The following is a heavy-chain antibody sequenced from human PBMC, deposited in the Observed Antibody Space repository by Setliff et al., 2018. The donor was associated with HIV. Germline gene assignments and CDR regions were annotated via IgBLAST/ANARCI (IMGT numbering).Heavy chain of an antibody. J-gene: IGHJ4*02. CDR2: INWNGGKT. D-gene: IGHD6-19*01. V-gene: IGHV3-20*04. CDR1: GFTFDDYG. CDR3: AREGSSGWLIAEEDYYFDY. Sequence: RPGGSLRLSCAASGFTFDDYGMSWVRQAPGKGLEWVSGINWNGGKTGYADSVKGRFTISRDNAKNSLYLQVNSLRAEDTALYYCAREGSSGWLIAEEDYYFDYWGQGTLVTVSS.